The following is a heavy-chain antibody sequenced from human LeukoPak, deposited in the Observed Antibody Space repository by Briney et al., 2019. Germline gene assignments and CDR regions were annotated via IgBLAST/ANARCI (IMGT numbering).Heavy chain of an antibody. V-gene: IGHV4-59*08. CDR3: ARQYGVGWLPKHYYYYYMDV. CDR1: GGSISSYY. D-gene: IGHD5-18*01. J-gene: IGHJ6*03. CDR2: IYYSGST. Sequence: SETLSLTCTVSGGSISSYYWSWIRQPPGKGLEWIGYIYYSGSTNYNPSLKSRVTISVDTSKNQFSLKLSSVTAADTAVYYCARQYGVGWLPKHYYYYYMDVWGKGTTVTVSS.